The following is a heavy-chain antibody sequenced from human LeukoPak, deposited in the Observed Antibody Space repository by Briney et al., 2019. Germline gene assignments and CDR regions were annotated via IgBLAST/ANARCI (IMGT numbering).Heavy chain of an antibody. CDR2: TSYRSKWYR. D-gene: IGHD3-10*01. Sequence: SQTLSLTCAISGDNVSSNSAAWNWIRQSPSRGLEWLGRTSYRSKWYRDYAVSVKSRITVNPDTSKNQFSLQLNSVTPEDTAVYYCAREFTAVGGVVNAFDIWGQGTMVTVSS. CDR3: AREFTAVGGVVNAFDI. J-gene: IGHJ3*02. CDR1: GDNVSSNSAA. V-gene: IGHV6-1*01.